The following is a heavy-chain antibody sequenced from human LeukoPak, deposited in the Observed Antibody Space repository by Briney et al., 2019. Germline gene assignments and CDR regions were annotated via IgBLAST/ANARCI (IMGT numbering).Heavy chain of an antibody. CDR1: GFTFSSYT. V-gene: IGHV3-48*01. Sequence: PGGSLRLSCAASGFTFSSYTMTWVRQAPGRGVGWVSYISSGNSNIYYADSVKGRFTISRDNAKNSLYLQMNSRRAEDTAVYYCARVRSPRYFDYWGQGTLVPVSS. CDR3: ARVRSPRYFDY. J-gene: IGHJ4*02. CDR2: ISSGNSNI.